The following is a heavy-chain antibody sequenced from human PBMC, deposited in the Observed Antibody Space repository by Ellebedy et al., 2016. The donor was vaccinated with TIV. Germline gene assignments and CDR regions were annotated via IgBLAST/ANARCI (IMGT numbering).Heavy chain of an antibody. D-gene: IGHD5-24*01. V-gene: IGHV3-23*01. CDR2: ISGSGGST. Sequence: GESLKISCVASGFTFNYYAMSWVRPAPGKGLEWVSAISGSGGSTYYADSVKGRFTISRDNSKNTLYLQVNRLRAEDTAVYYCAKEAEPKRSVSIGWFDPWGQGTLVTVSS. CDR1: GFTFNYYA. J-gene: IGHJ5*02. CDR3: AKEAEPKRSVSIGWFDP.